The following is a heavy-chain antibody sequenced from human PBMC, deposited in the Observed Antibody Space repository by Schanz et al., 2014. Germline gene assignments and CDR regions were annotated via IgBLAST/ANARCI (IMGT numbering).Heavy chain of an antibody. CDR3: ARGLIAAAGGAFDY. Sequence: EVQLVESGGGLVQPGKSLRLSCAASGFSVGNKYMNWVRQAPGKGLEWVSSFNDGGVNKYYADSVKGRFTISSDNSKSTLYLQMSSLRAGDAAVYYCARGLIAAAGGAFDYWGQGTLVAVSA. J-gene: IGHJ4*02. CDR1: GFSVGNKY. D-gene: IGHD6-13*01. V-gene: IGHV3-23*04. CDR2: NDGGVNK.